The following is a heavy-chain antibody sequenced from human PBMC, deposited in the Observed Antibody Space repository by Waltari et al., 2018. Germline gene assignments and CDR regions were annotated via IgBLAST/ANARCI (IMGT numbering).Heavy chain of an antibody. CDR2: IYYSGST. J-gene: IGHJ1*01. V-gene: IGHV4-59*08. D-gene: IGHD3-22*01. Sequence: QVQLQESGPGLVKPSETLSLTCTVSGGSISSYYWSWIRQPPVKGLEWIGYIYYSGSTNYNPSLKSRVTISVDTSKNQFSLKLSSVTAADTAVYYCARHSEYYYDSSGYYFRHWGQGTLVTVSS. CDR1: GGSISSYY. CDR3: ARHSEYYYDSSGYYFRH.